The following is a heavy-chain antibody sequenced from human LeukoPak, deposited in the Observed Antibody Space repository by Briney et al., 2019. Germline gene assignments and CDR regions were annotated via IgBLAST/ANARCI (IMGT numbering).Heavy chain of an antibody. V-gene: IGHV4-39*01. CDR3: ARPIVVVVAATGPGDAFDI. D-gene: IGHD2-15*01. J-gene: IGHJ3*02. CDR1: GGSISSSSYY. CDR2: IYYSGST. Sequence: SETLSLTCTVSGGSISSSSYYWGWIRQPPGKGLEWIGSIYYSGSTYHNPSLKSRVTISVDTSKNQFSLKLSSVTAADTAVYYCARPIVVVVAATGPGDAFDIWGQGTMVTVSS.